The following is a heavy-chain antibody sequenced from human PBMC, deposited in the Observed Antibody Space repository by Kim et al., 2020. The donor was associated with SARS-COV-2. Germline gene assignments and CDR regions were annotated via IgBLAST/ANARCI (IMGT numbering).Heavy chain of an antibody. J-gene: IGHJ6*02. CDR3: AKDAGGYSGMDV. D-gene: IGHD6-25*01. CDR2: T. Sequence: TYYADSVRGRFTISRDNNTNSLYLQMNSLRTEDSALYYCAKDAGGYSGMDVWGQGTTVTVSS. V-gene: IGHV3-43*01.